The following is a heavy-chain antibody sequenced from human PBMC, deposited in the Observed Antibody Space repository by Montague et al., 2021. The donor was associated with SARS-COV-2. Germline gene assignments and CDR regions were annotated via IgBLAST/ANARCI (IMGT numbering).Heavy chain of an antibody. CDR3: AKDTATIRIAVALMDV. CDR1: GFIFSNYA. D-gene: IGHD6-19*01. Sequence: SLRLSCAASGFIFSNYAMTWVRQAPEKGLEWVSTMSGSGVRRDYADSVKGRFTISRDSSKNTLYLQMNSLSVEDTAVYYCAKDTATIRIAVALMDVWGQGTTVIVSS. CDR2: MSGSGVRR. V-gene: IGHV3-23*01. J-gene: IGHJ6*02.